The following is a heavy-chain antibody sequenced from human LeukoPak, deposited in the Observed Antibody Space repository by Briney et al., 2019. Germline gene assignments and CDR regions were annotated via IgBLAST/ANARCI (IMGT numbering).Heavy chain of an antibody. V-gene: IGHV3-30*02. J-gene: IGHJ3*02. D-gene: IGHD6-13*01. Sequence: PGGSLRLSCAASGFTFSSYGMHWVRQAPGKGLEWVAFIRYEGSNKYYADSVKGRFTISRDNSKNTLYLQMNSLRAEDTAVYYCAKDRGSSWYGAAFDIWGQGTMVTVSS. CDR2: IRYEGSNK. CDR3: AKDRGSSWYGAAFDI. CDR1: GFTFSSYG.